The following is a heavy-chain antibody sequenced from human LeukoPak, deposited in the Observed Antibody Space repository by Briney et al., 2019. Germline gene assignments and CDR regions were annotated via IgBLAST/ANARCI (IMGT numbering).Heavy chain of an antibody. D-gene: IGHD1-1*01. J-gene: IGHJ4*02. CDR3: ARGPPTFMFTTNPSDY. CDR1: GYTFPSYD. V-gene: IGHV1-8*01. CDR2: MNPNSGNT. Sequence: ASVKVSCKASGYTFPSYDINWVRQATGQGLEWMGWMNPNSGNTGYAQKFQDRVTMTRNTSISTAYMELSSLRSEDTAVYYCARGPPTFMFTTNPSDYWGQGTLVTVSS.